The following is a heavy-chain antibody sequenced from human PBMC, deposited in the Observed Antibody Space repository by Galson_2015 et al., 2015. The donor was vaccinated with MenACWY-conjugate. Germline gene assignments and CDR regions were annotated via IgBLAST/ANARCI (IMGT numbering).Heavy chain of an antibody. D-gene: IGHD5-24*01. CDR3: ARHGEMATIRVGGGMDV. J-gene: IGHJ6*02. CDR1: GYSFTSYW. Sequence: QSGAEVKKPGESLKISCKGSGYSFTSYWIGWVPQMPGKGLEWMGIIYPGDSDTRYSPSFQGQVTISADKSISTAYLQWSSLKASDTAMYYCARHGEMATIRVGGGMDVWGQGTTVTVSS. V-gene: IGHV5-51*01. CDR2: IYPGDSDT.